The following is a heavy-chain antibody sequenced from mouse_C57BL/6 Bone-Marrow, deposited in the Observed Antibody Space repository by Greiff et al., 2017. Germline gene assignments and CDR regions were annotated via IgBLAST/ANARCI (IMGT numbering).Heavy chain of an antibody. CDR2: IHPNSGST. Sequence: QVQLQQSGAELVKPGASVKLSCKASGYTFTSYWMHWVKQRPGQGLEWIGMIHPNSGSTNYNEKFKSKATLTVDKSSSTAYMQLSSLTSEDSAVYYWAGMGGFYWYFDVWGTGTTVTVSS. V-gene: IGHV1-64*01. D-gene: IGHD2-3*01. CDR3: AGMGGFYWYFDV. CDR1: GYTFTSYW. J-gene: IGHJ1*03.